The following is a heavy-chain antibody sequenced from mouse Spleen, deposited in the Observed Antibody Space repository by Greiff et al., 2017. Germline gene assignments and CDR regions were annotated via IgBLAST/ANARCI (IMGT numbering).Heavy chain of an antibody. Sequence: EVKLVESGGGLVQPGGSLKLSCAASGFTFSDYGMAWVRQAPRKGPEWVAFISNLAYSIYYADTVTGRFTISRENAKNTLYLEMSSLRSEDTAMYYCARGPYYGSRGYFDVWGTGTTVTVSS. D-gene: IGHD1-1*01. CDR1: GFTFSDYG. CDR3: ARGPYYGSRGYFDV. CDR2: ISNLAYSI. J-gene: IGHJ1*03. V-gene: IGHV5-15*01.